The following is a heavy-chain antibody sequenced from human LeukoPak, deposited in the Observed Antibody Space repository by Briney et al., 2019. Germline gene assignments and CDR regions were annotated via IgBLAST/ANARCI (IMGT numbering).Heavy chain of an antibody. Sequence: PSETLSLTCAVYGGSFSGYYWRWIRQPPGKGLEWIGEINHSGSTNYNPSLKSRVTISVDTSKNQFSLKLSSVTAADTAVYYCARRLSSSWQPKYHFDYWGQGTLVTVSS. CDR1: GGSFSGYY. CDR2: INHSGST. D-gene: IGHD6-13*01. V-gene: IGHV4-34*01. J-gene: IGHJ4*02. CDR3: ARRLSSSWQPKYHFDY.